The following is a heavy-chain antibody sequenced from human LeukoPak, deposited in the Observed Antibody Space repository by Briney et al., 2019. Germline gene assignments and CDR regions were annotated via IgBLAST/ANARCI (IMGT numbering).Heavy chain of an antibody. J-gene: IGHJ4*02. CDR1: GLTFSSHA. CDR2: ISHDGSTK. V-gene: IGHV3-30*16. CDR3: ASSGDSSSWFYFDY. Sequence: GGSLRLSCAASGLTFSSHAMHWVRQAPGKGLEWVTLISHDGSTKYIADSVKGRFTISRDNSKNTLYLQMNGLRVDDTAVYFCASSGDSSSWFYFDYWGQGTLVTVSS. D-gene: IGHD6-13*01.